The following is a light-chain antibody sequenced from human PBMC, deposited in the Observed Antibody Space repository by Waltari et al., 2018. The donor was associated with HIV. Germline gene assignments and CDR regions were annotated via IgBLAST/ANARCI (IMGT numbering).Light chain of an antibody. CDR1: NLGDKY. Sequence: SYELTQPPSVSVSPGQTGSISCSGDNLGDKYACWFQQKPGQSPVMVIDQNNKRPSGIPERFSGSNSGNTATLTISGTQAMDEADYYCQAWDSSTVVFGTGTKVTVL. CDR2: QNN. J-gene: IGLJ1*01. CDR3: QAWDSSTVV. V-gene: IGLV3-1*01.